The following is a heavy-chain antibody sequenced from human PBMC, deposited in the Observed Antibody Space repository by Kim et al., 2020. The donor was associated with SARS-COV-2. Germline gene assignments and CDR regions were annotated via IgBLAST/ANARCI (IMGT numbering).Heavy chain of an antibody. V-gene: IGHV1-58*01. D-gene: IGHD3-10*01. J-gene: IGHJ6*02. CDR3: AAARAGPDEDGLDPELYYYYSYGMDV. CDR2: IVVGSGNT. Sequence: SVKVSCKASGFTFTSSAVQWVRQARGQRLEWIGWIVVGSGNTNYAQKFQERVTITRDMSTSTAYMELSSLRSEDTAVYYCAAARAGPDEDGLDPELYYYYSYGMDVWGQGTTVTVSS. CDR1: GFTFTSSA.